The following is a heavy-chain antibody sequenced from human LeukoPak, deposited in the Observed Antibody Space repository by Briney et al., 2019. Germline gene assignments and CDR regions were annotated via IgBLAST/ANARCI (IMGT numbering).Heavy chain of an antibody. V-gene: IGHV3-30*18. J-gene: IGHJ4*02. Sequence: RAGGSLRLSCAASGFTFSSYGMHWVRQAPGKGLEWVAVISYDGSNKYYADSVKGRFTISRDNSKNTLYLQMNSLRAEDTAVYYCAKDQSSGSYYDYWGQGTLVTVSS. D-gene: IGHD1-26*01. CDR3: AKDQSSGSYYDY. CDR1: GFTFSSYG. CDR2: ISYDGSNK.